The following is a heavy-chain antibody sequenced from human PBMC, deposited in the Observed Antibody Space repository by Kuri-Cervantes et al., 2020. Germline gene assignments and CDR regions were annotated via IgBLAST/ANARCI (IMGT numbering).Heavy chain of an antibody. Sequence: SEILSRTCTVSGGSISSGGYYWSWIRQHPGKGLEWIGYIYYSGSTYYNPSLKSRVTISVDTSKNQFSLKLSSVTAADTAVYYCARASSTRRTINYYYYGMDVWGQGTTVTVSS. V-gene: IGHV4-31*03. CDR2: IYYSGST. J-gene: IGHJ6*02. CDR3: ARASSTRRTINYYYYGMDV. CDR1: GGSISSGGYY. D-gene: IGHD2-2*01.